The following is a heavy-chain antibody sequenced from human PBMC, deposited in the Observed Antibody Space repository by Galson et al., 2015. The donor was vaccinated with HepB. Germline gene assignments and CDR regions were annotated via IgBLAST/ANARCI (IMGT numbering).Heavy chain of an antibody. CDR1: GGSISSSSYY. Sequence: LSLTCTVSGGSISSSSYYWGWIRQPPGKGLEWIGSIYYSGSTYYNPSLKSRVTISVDTSKNQFSLKLSSVTAADTAVYYCARHRNTAMPDWYFDLWGRGTLVTVSS. J-gene: IGHJ2*01. CDR3: ARHRNTAMPDWYFDL. CDR2: IYYSGST. V-gene: IGHV4-39*01. D-gene: IGHD5-18*01.